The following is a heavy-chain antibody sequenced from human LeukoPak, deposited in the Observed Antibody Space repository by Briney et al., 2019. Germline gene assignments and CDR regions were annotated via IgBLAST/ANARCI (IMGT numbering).Heavy chain of an antibody. CDR2: IIPMFGAT. Sequence: ASVKVSCKASGGTFKSNGVNWVRQAPGQGLEWVGGIIPMFGATNHAQKVQGRVTITADKSTSTAYMELSSLRAEDTAVYYCAKAPVSIHYDILTGYLDYWGQGTLVTVSS. CDR3: AKAPVSIHYDILTGYLDY. J-gene: IGHJ4*02. D-gene: IGHD3-9*01. V-gene: IGHV1-69*06. CDR1: GGTFKSNG.